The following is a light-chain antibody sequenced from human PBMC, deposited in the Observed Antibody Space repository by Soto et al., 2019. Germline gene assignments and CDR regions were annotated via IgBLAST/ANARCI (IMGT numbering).Light chain of an antibody. CDR2: GAS. J-gene: IGKJ1*01. CDR1: QSISTN. CDR3: QQYNDWPPRRT. V-gene: IGKV3-15*01. Sequence: EILMTQSPATLSVSPGERATLSCRASQSISTNLAWYQQKPGQAPRLLIYGASTRATGVPTRLSGSGSGTEFTLTISSLQSEDFAVYYCQQYNDWPPRRTFGQGTKVDVK.